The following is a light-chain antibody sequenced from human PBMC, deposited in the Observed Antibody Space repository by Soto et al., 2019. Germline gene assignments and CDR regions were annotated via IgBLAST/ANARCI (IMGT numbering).Light chain of an antibody. Sequence: QSVLTQPPSVSGSPGQAVTISCTGTSSDVGSYNRVSRYQQPPGTAPKLIIYEVSNRSSGVPDRFFGSKSGNTASLTISGLQAEDEADYYCSSFTRSNTGVFGGGTQLTVL. CDR1: SSDVGSYNR. CDR3: SSFTRSNTGV. J-gene: IGLJ3*02. V-gene: IGLV2-18*02. CDR2: EVS.